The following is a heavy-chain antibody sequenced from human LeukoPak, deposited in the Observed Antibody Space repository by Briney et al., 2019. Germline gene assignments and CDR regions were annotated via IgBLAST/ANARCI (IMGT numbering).Heavy chain of an antibody. D-gene: IGHD6-19*01. J-gene: IGHJ4*02. V-gene: IGHV4-39*01. CDR3: ARQPYSSSVLYFDY. CDR2: INYSGST. Sequence: PSETLFLTCTVSGGSISSSSYYWGWIRQPPGKGLEWIESINYSGSTYYNPSLKSRVTISVDTSKNQFSLKLSSVTAADTAVYYCARQPYSSSVLYFDYWGQGTLVTVSS. CDR1: GGSISSSSYY.